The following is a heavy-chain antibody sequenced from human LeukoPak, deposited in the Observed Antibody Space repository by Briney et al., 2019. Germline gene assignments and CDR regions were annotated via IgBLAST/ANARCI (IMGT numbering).Heavy chain of an antibody. Sequence: PGGSLRLSCAASGFTFSDYYMSWIRQAPGKGLEGLSYISRSAVSTHYADSVKGRFTISRDNAKNSLYLQMNSQRAEDTAVYYCGRDFRDRSMPIDYWGQGTLVTVSS. J-gene: IGHJ4*02. CDR2: ISRSAVST. CDR1: GFTFSDYY. D-gene: IGHD2/OR15-2a*01. CDR3: GRDFRDRSMPIDY. V-gene: IGHV3-11*01.